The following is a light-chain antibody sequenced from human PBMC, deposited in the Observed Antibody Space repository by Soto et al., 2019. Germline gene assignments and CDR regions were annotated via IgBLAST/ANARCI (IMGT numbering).Light chain of an antibody. CDR3: GSWDSSVSAYV. Sequence: GLTQPPSLSAAPGQKVTISCSGSNSNIGGNSVSWYQQLPGTAPKLLIYDDNKRPSGIPDRFSGSKSGTSATLGITGFQTGEEADYYCGSWDSSVSAYVFGPGTKVTVL. J-gene: IGLJ1*01. CDR2: DDN. V-gene: IGLV1-51*01. CDR1: NSNIGGNS.